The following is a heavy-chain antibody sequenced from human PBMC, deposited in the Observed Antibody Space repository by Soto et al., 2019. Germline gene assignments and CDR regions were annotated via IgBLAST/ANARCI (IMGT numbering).Heavy chain of an antibody. V-gene: IGHV1-46*01. CDR1: GYTFTSYY. CDR2: INPSGGST. J-gene: IGHJ5*02. Sequence: ASVKVYCKASGYTFTSYYMHWVRQAPGQGLEWMGIINPSGGSTSYAQKFQGRVTMTRDTSTSTVYMELSSLRSEDTAVYYCARARRGYGSGSPGPFDPWGQGTLVTVSS. D-gene: IGHD3-10*01. CDR3: ARARRGYGSGSPGPFDP.